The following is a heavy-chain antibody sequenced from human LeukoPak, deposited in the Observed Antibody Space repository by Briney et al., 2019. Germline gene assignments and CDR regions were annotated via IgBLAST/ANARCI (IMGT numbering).Heavy chain of an antibody. CDR2: IYYSGST. Sequence: KSSETLSLTCTVSGGSISSHYWSWIRQPPGKGLEWIGYIYYSGSTNYNPSLKSRVTISVDTSKNRFSLKLSSVTAADTAVYYCARTRTYYYDSSGYAFDIWGQGTMVTVSS. V-gene: IGHV4-59*11. D-gene: IGHD3-22*01. CDR3: ARTRTYYYDSSGYAFDI. CDR1: GGSISSHY. J-gene: IGHJ3*02.